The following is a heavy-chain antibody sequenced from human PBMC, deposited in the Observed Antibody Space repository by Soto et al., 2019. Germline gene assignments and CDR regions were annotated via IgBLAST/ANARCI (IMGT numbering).Heavy chain of an antibody. V-gene: IGHV3-13*01. J-gene: IGHJ4*02. CDR2: IGTAGDT. D-gene: IGHD2-15*01. CDR3: ARGGMGCSGGSCYGFDY. Sequence: GGALRVSCAASGFTFSSYDMHWVRQATGKGLEWVSAIGTAGDTYYPGSVKGRFTISRENAKNSLYLQMNSLRAGDTAVYYCARGGMGCSGGSCYGFDYWGQEPRVTVSS. CDR1: GFTFSSYD.